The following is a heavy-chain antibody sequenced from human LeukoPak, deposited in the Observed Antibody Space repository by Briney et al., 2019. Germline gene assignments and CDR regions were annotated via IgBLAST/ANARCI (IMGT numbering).Heavy chain of an antibody. V-gene: IGHV4-4*07. CDR3: ARDHCSSTSCLRYYYYYYMDV. J-gene: IGHJ6*03. D-gene: IGHD2-2*01. Sequence: SETLSLTCTVSGGSISSYYWSWIRQPAGKGLEWIGRIYTSGSTNYNPSLKSRVTMSVDTSKNQFSLKLSSVTAADTAVYYCARDHCSSTSCLRYYYYYYMDVWGKGTTVTVSS. CDR1: GGSISSYY. CDR2: IYTSGST.